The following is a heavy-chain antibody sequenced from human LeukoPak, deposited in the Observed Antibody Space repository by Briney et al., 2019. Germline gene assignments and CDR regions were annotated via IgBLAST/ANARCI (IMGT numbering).Heavy chain of an antibody. CDR2: INPSGGST. J-gene: IGHJ5*02. CDR3: ARYSWGDSSSSFWFDP. CDR1: GYTFTGYY. V-gene: IGHV1-46*01. Sequence: ASVKVSCKASGYTFTGYYIHWVRQAPGQGLEWMGAINPSGGSTTYAQKFQGRVTMTRDTSTSTVSMELSSLRSEDTAVYYCARYSWGDSSSSFWFDPWGQGTLVTVSS. D-gene: IGHD6-6*01.